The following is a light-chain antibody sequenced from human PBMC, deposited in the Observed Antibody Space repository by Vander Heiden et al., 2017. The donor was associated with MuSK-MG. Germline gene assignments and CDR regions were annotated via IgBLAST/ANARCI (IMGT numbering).Light chain of an antibody. Sequence: SYELTQPPSVSVSPGQTASITCSGDKSGDKYACWYQQKPGQSPVLVIYQDSKRPSGFPERFSGSNSGNTATLTISGTQAMDEAYYYCQAWDSSTVVFGGGTKLTVL. CDR3: QAWDSSTVV. CDR2: QDS. V-gene: IGLV3-1*01. J-gene: IGLJ2*01. CDR1: KSGDKY.